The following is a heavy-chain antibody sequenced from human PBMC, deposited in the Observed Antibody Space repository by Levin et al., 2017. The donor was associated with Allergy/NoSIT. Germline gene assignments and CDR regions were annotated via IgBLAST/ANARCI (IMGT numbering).Heavy chain of an antibody. CDR2: ISAYNGNT. CDR1: GYTFTSYG. J-gene: IGHJ6*03. Sequence: WASVKVSCKASGYTFTSYGISWVRQAPGQGLEWMGWISAYNGNTNYAQKLQGRVTMTTDTSTSTAYMELRSLRSDDTAVYYCARCTVVVPAAISYYYYMDVWGKGTTVTVSS. CDR3: ARCTVVVPAAISYYYYMDV. D-gene: IGHD2-2*01. V-gene: IGHV1-18*01.